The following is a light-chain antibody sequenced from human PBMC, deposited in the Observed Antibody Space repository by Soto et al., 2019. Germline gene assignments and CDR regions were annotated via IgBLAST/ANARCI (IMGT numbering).Light chain of an antibody. CDR1: QGISSA. CDR3: QQFNSYPLT. V-gene: IGKV1-13*02. CDR2: DAS. J-gene: IGKJ3*01. Sequence: AIQLTQSPSSLSASVGDRVTITCRASQGISSALAWYQQKPGKAAKLLIYDASSLESGVPSRFSGSGSGTDFTLTISSLQPEDFVTYYCQQFNSYPLTFGPGTKVDIK.